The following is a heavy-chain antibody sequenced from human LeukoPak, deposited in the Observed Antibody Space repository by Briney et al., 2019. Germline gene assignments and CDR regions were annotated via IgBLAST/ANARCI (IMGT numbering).Heavy chain of an antibody. J-gene: IGHJ6*03. CDR3: ARDRDILTAGYMDV. Sequence: ASVKVSCKASGYTFSRYYIHWVRQAPGQGLEWRGIINPSGGSTTYAQKFQGRVTMTRDTSTSTVFMELSSLRSEDTAVYYCARDRDILTAGYMDVWAKGTTVTVSS. CDR1: GYTFSRYY. CDR2: INPSGGST. V-gene: IGHV1-46*01. D-gene: IGHD3-9*01.